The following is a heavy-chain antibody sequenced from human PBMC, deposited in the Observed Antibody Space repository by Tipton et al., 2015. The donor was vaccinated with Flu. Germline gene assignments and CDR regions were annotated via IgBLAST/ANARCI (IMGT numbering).Heavy chain of an antibody. D-gene: IGHD6-19*01. J-gene: IGHJ4*02. CDR3: ARGSGHTNAYLDF. V-gene: IGHV4-4*07. CDR1: GGSISSYY. Sequence: LRLSCTVSGGSISSYYWSWIRQPAGKGLEWIGRIYTSGSTNYNPSLKSRVTISVDTSKNQFSLKVTSLTAADTTIYYCARGSGHTNAYLDFWGQGTQVTVSS. CDR2: IYTSGST.